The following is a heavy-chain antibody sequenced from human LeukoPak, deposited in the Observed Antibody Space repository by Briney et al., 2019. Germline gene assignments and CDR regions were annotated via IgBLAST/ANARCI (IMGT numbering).Heavy chain of an antibody. CDR2: ISWNSGNI. J-gene: IGHJ4*02. V-gene: IGHV3-9*01. Sequence: GRSLILSCAASGFTFDDYAMHWVRQAPGKGLEWVSGISWNSGNIGYADSVKGRFTISRDNAKNSLYLQMNSLRAEDTALYYCAKGGDTVKGYSYGRPFDYWGQGTLVTVSS. CDR3: AKGGDTVKGYSYGRPFDY. CDR1: GFTFDDYA. D-gene: IGHD5-18*01.